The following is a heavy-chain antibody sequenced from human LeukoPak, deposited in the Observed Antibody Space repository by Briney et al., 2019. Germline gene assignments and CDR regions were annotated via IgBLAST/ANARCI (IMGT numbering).Heavy chain of an antibody. CDR3: ARDTGEQPGTLRGYAAFDI. Sequence: GASVKVSCKASGYTFTSYYMHWVRQAPGQGLEWMGIINPSGGSTSYAQKFQGRVTKTRDTSTSTVYMELSSLRSEDTAVYYCARDTGEQPGTLRGYAAFDIWGQGTMVTVSS. CDR1: GYTFTSYY. CDR2: INPSGGST. J-gene: IGHJ3*02. V-gene: IGHV1-46*01. D-gene: IGHD2-15*01.